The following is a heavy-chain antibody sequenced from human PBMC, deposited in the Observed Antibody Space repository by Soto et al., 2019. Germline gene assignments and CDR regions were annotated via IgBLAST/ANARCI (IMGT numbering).Heavy chain of an antibody. CDR1: GYTFTSYA. CDR2: INAGNGNT. Sequence: ASVKVSCKASGYTFTSYAMHWVRQAPGQRLEWMGWINAGNGNTEYSQKFQGRVTITRDTSASTAYMELSSLRSEDTAVYYCATVFGVEGGMDVWGQGTTVTVSS. CDR3: ATVFGVEGGMDV. V-gene: IGHV1-3*01. J-gene: IGHJ6*02. D-gene: IGHD3-3*01.